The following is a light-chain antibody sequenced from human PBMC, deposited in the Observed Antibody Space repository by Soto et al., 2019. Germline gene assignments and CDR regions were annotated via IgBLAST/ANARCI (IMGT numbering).Light chain of an antibody. V-gene: IGKV1-39*01. J-gene: IGKJ3*01. CDR1: QSISSS. CDR2: AAS. Sequence: DIQMTPSPSSLSASVGDRVTITCRARQSISSSLNWYQQKPGKAPKLLIYAASSLQSGVPSRFSGSGSGTDFTLTISSLQPEDFATYYCQQSYSTLIFTFGPGTKVDIK. CDR3: QQSYSTLIFT.